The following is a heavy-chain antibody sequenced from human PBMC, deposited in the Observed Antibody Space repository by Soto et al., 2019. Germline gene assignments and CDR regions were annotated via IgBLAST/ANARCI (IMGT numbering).Heavy chain of an antibody. CDR3: ARTWIPYYYYCYHPDV. CDR2: IDWDDDK. V-gene: IGHV2-70*11. Sequence: SGPTLVNPTQTLTLTCTFSGFSLSTSGMCVSWIRQPPGKALEWLARIDWDDDKYYSTSLKTRLTISKDTSKNQVVLTMTNMDPVDTATYYCARTWIPYYYYCYHPDVWGKGTTVTVS. CDR1: GFSLSTSGMC. D-gene: IGHD5-18*01. J-gene: IGHJ6*03.